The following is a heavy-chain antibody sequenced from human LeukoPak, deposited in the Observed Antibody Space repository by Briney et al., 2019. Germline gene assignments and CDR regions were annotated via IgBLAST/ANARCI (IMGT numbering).Heavy chain of an antibody. CDR2: IYYSGST. D-gene: IGHD3-3*01. CDR1: GGSISSGDYY. J-gene: IGHJ6*04. Sequence: PSETLSLTCTVSGGSISSGDYYWGWIRQPPGKGLEWIVYIYYSGSTYYNPSLKSRVTISVDTSKNQFSLKLSSVTAADTAVYYCARSRFGVAKSGMDVWGKGTTVTVSS. V-gene: IGHV4-30-4*08. CDR3: ARSRFGVAKSGMDV.